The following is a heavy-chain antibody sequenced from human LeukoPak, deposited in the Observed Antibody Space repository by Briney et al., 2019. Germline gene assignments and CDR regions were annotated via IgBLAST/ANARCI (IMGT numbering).Heavy chain of an antibody. CDR2: MNPNSGNT. J-gene: IGHJ4*02. CDR1: GYTFTSYD. Sequence: GASVKVSCKASGYTFTSYDINWVRQATGQGLEWMGWMNPNSGNTGYAQKFQGRVTMTRNTSISTAYMELSSLRSEDTAVYYCARSVSSAWSPFDYWGQGTLVTVSS. D-gene: IGHD6-13*01. CDR3: ARSVSSAWSPFDY. V-gene: IGHV1-8*01.